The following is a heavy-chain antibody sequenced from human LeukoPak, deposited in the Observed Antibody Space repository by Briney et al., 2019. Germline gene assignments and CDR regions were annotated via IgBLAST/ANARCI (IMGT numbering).Heavy chain of an antibody. CDR2: ISGSGGST. D-gene: IGHD1-26*01. Sequence: GGSLRLSCAASGFTFSSYAMSWVRQAPGKGLEWVSAISGSGGSTYYADSVKGRFTISRDNSKNTLYLQMNSLRAEDTAVYYCAKDPGIVGATTSSWFDPWGQGTLVTVSS. J-gene: IGHJ5*02. V-gene: IGHV3-23*01. CDR1: GFTFSSYA. CDR3: AKDPGIVGATTSSWFDP.